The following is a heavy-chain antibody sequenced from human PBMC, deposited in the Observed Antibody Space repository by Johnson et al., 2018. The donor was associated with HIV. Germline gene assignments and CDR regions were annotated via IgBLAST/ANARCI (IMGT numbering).Heavy chain of an antibody. CDR2: IGTAGDT. CDR1: GFTFSSYA. D-gene: IGHD1-26*01. J-gene: IGHJ3*02. V-gene: IGHV3-13*01. Sequence: MLLVESGGGLVQPGGSLRLSCAASGFTFSSYAMSWVRQAPGKGLEWVSAIGTAGDTYYPGSVKGRFTISRENAKNSLYLQMNSLRAGDTAVYYCARSRWGSTLGALDIWGQGTMVTVSS. CDR3: ARSRWGSTLGALDI.